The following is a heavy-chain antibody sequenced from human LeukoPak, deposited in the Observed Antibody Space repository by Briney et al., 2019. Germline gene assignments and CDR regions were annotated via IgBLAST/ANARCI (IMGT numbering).Heavy chain of an antibody. J-gene: IGHJ5*02. Sequence: PSETLSLTCTVSGGSISSSSYYWGWIRQPPGKGLEWIGSIYYSGSTYYNPSLKSRVTISVDTSKNQFSLKLSSVTAADTAVYYCARELITMVRGVIPPWFDPWGQGTLVTVSS. CDR3: ARELITMVRGVIPPWFDP. CDR2: IYYSGST. D-gene: IGHD3-10*01. CDR1: GGSISSSSYY. V-gene: IGHV4-39*07.